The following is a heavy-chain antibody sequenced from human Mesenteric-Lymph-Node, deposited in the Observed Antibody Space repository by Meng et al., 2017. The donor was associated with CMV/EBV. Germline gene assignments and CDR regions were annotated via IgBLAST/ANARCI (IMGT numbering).Heavy chain of an antibody. Sequence: GGSLRLSCAGSGFTFSDYRMIWVRQAPGKGLEWVSSISSTTTYIYYADSLKDRFTISRDNAKNSLYLQMNSLRAEDTAVYYCARDGAYYDFWSGPRQWYFDLWGRGTLVTVSS. CDR2: ISSTTTYI. D-gene: IGHD3-3*01. V-gene: IGHV3-21*01. CDR1: GFTFSDYR. J-gene: IGHJ2*01. CDR3: ARDGAYYDFWSGPRQWYFDL.